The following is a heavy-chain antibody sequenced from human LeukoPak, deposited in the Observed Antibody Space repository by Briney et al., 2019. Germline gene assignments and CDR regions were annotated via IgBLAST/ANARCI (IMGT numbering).Heavy chain of an antibody. D-gene: IGHD2-2*01. CDR1: GFTFSSYG. CDR2: ISYDGSNK. V-gene: IGHV3-30*18. CDR3: AKDQGCSSTSCYLYDY. Sequence: GRSLRLSCAASGFTFSSYGMHWVRQAPGKGLEWVAVISYDGSNKYYADSVKGRFTISRDNSKNTLYLQMNSLRAEDTAAYYCAKDQGCSSTSCYLYDYWGQGTLVTVSS. J-gene: IGHJ4*02.